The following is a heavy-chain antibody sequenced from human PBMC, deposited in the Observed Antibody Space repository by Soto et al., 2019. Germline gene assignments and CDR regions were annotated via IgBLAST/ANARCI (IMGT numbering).Heavy chain of an antibody. CDR3: ARDSRGDCSSTSCYDPVY. CDR2: ISSSSSYT. D-gene: IGHD2-2*01. CDR1: GFTFSDYY. V-gene: IGHV3-11*05. J-gene: IGHJ4*02. Sequence: QVQLVESGGGLVKPGGSLRLSCAASGFTFSDYYMSWIRQAPGKGLEWVSYISSSSSYTNYADSVKGRFTISRDNAKNSLYLQMNSLRAEDAAVYYCARDSRGDCSSTSCYDPVYWGQGTLVTVSS.